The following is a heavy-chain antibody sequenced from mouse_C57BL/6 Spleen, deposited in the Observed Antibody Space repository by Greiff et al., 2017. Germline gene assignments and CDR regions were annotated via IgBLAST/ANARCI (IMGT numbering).Heavy chain of an antibody. CDR1: GFSLTSYG. D-gene: IGHD3-2*02. Sequence: VKVVESGPGLVQPSQSLSITCTVSGFSLTSYGVHWVRQSPGKGLEWLGVIWRGGSTDYNAAFMSRLSITKDNSKSQVFFKMNSLQADDTAIYYCAKNKGNSSGYVGLFAYWGQGTLVTVSA. V-gene: IGHV2-5*01. CDR3: AKNKGNSSGYVGLFAY. J-gene: IGHJ3*01. CDR2: IWRGGST.